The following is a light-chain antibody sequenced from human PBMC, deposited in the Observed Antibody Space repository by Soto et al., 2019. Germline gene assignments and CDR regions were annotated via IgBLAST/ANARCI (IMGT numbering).Light chain of an antibody. CDR3: QQYNNWPS. Sequence: EIVLTQSPGTLSLSPGERATLSCRASQSVSTNQLAWYQQKPGQAPRLLIYGASSRATGIPARFSGSGSGTDFTLTISSLEPEDFAVYFCQQYNNWPSFGQGTRLEIK. CDR1: QSVSTNQ. J-gene: IGKJ5*01. V-gene: IGKV3-20*01. CDR2: GAS.